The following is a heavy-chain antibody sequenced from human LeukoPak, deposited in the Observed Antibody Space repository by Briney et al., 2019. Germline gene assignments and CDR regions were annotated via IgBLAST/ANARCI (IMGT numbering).Heavy chain of an antibody. CDR2: IKQDGSEK. V-gene: IGHV3-7*01. J-gene: IGHJ5*02. CDR3: ASEGDYGDFYWFDP. CDR1: GFTVSSNY. Sequence: GGSLRLSCAASGFTVSSNYMSWVRQAPGKGLEWVANIKQDGSEKYYVDSVKGRFTISRDNAKNSLYLQMNSLRAEDTAVYYCASEGDYGDFYWFDPWGQGTLVTVSS. D-gene: IGHD4-17*01.